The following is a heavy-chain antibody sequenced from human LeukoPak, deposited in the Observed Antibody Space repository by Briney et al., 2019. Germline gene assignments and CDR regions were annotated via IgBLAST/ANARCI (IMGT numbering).Heavy chain of an antibody. CDR2: INPNSGGT. D-gene: IGHD3-22*01. CDR1: GNTFTDYY. V-gene: IGHV1-2*06. Sequence: ASVKVSCKASGNTFTDYYIHWVRQAPGQGLEWMGRINPNSGGTNYAQKFRGRVTMTRDTSLSTAYMELSSLRSDDTAVYYCARDPFTYNQYSRDYFPWGQGTLVTVSS. CDR3: ARDPFTYNQYSRDYFP. J-gene: IGHJ5*02.